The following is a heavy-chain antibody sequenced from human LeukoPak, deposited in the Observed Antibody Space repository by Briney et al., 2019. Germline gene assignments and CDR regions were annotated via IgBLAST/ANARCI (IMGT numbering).Heavy chain of an antibody. V-gene: IGHV4-30-4*01. D-gene: IGHD3-3*01. CDR3: ARSVFGVVIISHYFDY. CDR1: GGSISSGDYY. Sequence: SQTLSLTCTVSGGSISSGDYYWSWIRQPPGKGLEWIGYIYYSGSTYYNPSLKSRVTISVDTSKNQFSLKLSSVTAADTAVYYCARSVFGVVIISHYFDYWGQGTLVTVSS. J-gene: IGHJ4*02. CDR2: IYYSGST.